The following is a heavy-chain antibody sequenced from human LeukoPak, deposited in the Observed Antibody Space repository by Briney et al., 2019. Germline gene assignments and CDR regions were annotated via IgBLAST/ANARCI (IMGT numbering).Heavy chain of an antibody. CDR2: INHRGTT. Sequence: SETLSLTCVVSGDSISNYGSYWSWIRHHPKRGLEWMGYINHRGTTYYSPSLKSRLAFSLDVSKNLLSLNLTSVTAADTATYFCARAPIRLGPAEDLWGQGILVTVSS. J-gene: IGHJ5*02. CDR3: ARAPIRLGPAEDL. D-gene: IGHD2-2*01. CDR1: GDSISNYGSY. V-gene: IGHV4-31*11.